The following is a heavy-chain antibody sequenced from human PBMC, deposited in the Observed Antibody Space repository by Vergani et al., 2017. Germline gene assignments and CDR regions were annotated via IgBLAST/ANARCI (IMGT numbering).Heavy chain of an antibody. V-gene: IGHV3-7*01. CDR1: GFTFSDYW. CDR3: ARDIPRGANYFDF. Sequence: EVQLVESGGGFVRPGGSLRLSCAASGFTFSDYWMTWVRQAPGKGLEWVANIEDDGDEKNYVDSVRGRFTISRDNAGNSLYLQVNSLRAVDTAVYYCARDIPRGANYFDFRGQGALGIVPS. J-gene: IGHJ4*02. CDR2: IEDDGDEK. D-gene: IGHD2-2*02.